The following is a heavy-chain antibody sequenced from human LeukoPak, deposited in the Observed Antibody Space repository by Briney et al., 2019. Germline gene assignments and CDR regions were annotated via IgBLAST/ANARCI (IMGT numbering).Heavy chain of an antibody. V-gene: IGHV3-7*01. CDR3: ARVSAGVIGMKDVFDI. Sequence: GGSLRLSCAASGFIFSDFWMTWVRQAPGKGLEWVANIKPDGSVTNYMDSVRGRFTISRHNAKNSLYLQMNSLSAEDTAVYYCARVSAGVIGMKDVFDIWGQGTMVTVSS. D-gene: IGHD3-16*02. CDR1: GFIFSDFW. J-gene: IGHJ3*02. CDR2: IKPDGSVT.